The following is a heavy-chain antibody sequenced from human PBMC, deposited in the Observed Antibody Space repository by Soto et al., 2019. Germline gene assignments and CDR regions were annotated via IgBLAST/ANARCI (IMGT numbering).Heavy chain of an antibody. Sequence: PGGSLRLPCAASGFTFSSYGMHWVRQAPGKGLEWVAVICYDGSNKYYADSVKSRLTISRDNSKNTLYLQMKSLRAEDTAAYYCARDFGFQGPSYDYYYGMDVWGQGTTVTVSS. D-gene: IGHD3-10*01. CDR3: ARDFGFQGPSYDYYYGMDV. CDR2: ICYDGSNK. J-gene: IGHJ6*02. V-gene: IGHV3-33*01. CDR1: GFTFSSYG.